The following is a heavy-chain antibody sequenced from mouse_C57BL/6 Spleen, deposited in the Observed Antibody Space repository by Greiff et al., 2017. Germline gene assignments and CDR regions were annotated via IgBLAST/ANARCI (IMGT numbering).Heavy chain of an antibody. CDR3: ARTLDSSGYFYAMDY. Sequence: VQLMESRPELVKPGASVQISCKASCYAFSSSWLNWVKQRPGKGLEWIGRIYPGDGDTNYNGKFKGKATLTADKSSSTSYMQLSSLTSEDSAVYFCARTLDSSGYFYAMDYWGQGNSVTVS. J-gene: IGHJ4*01. D-gene: IGHD3-2*02. V-gene: IGHV1-82*01. CDR1: CYAFSSSW. CDR2: IYPGDGDT.